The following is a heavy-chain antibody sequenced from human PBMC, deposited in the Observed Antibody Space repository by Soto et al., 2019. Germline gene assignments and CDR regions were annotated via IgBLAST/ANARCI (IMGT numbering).Heavy chain of an antibody. D-gene: IGHD2-15*01. Sequence: GGSLRLSCTASGFTFGDYAMSWFRQAPGKGLEWVGFIRSKAYGGTTEYAASVKGRFTISRDDSKSIAYLQMNSLKTEDTAVYYCTRRSRYCSGGSCYSGLFYTFDYWGQGTLVTVSS. CDR1: GFTFGDYA. CDR3: TRRSRYCSGGSCYSGLFYTFDY. J-gene: IGHJ4*02. CDR2: IRSKAYGGTT. V-gene: IGHV3-49*03.